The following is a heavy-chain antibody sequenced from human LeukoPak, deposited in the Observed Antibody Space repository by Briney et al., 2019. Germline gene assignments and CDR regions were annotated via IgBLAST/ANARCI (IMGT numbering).Heavy chain of an antibody. J-gene: IGHJ4*02. CDR2: IYYSGSA. V-gene: IGHV4-39*01. D-gene: IGHD3-22*01. CDR1: GGSISSSSYY. Sequence: KPSETLSLTCTVSGGSISSSSYYWGWIRQPPGKGLEWIGSIYYSGSAYYNPSLKSRVSISVDTSRNQFSLNLSSVTAADTAVYYCARHYHNDVQASFGSWGQGTLVTVSS. CDR3: ARHYHNDVQASFGS.